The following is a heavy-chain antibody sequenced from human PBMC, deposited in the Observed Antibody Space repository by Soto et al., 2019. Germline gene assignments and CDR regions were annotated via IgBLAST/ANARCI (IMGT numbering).Heavy chain of an antibody. V-gene: IGHV1-2*02. CDR2: INPNSGDT. J-gene: IGHJ5*02. D-gene: IGHD2-15*01. CDR1: GYIFPGYY. Sequence: ASVKVSCKASGYIFPGYYMHWVRQAPGQGLEWMGWINPNSGDTKSALKFQGRVTMTRDTSASTAYMDLSSLRSEDTAVYYCARGIATGQLDPWGQGTLVTVSS. CDR3: ARGIATGQLDP.